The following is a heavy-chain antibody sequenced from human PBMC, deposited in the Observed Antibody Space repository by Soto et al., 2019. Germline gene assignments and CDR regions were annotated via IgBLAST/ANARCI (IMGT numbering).Heavy chain of an antibody. CDR2: AYYSGDT. CDR1: GGSISGYY. CDR3: ARDRSTYGGGGTGEVKENWFDP. J-gene: IGHJ5*02. V-gene: IGHV4-59*01. D-gene: IGHD2-8*01. Sequence: KPSETLSLTCIVSGGSISGYYWIWIRQPPGKGLEWIGYAYYSGDTGYNPSLKSRVTMAVDTSKSQVSLKLSSVTAADTAVYYCARDRSTYGGGGTGEVKENWFDPWGQGALVTVSS.